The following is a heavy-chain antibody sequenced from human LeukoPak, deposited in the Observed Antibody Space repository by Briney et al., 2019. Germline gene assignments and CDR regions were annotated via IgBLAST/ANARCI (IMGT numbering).Heavy chain of an antibody. CDR2: ISSSGSTI. J-gene: IGHJ4*02. Sequence: GGSLRLSCAASGFTFDDYGMSWVRQAPGKGLEWVSYISSSGSTIYYADSVKGRFTISRDNAKNSLYLQMNSLRAEDTAVYYCARGEGSGSYYSVHYFDYWGQGTLVTVSS. CDR3: ARGEGSGSYYSVHYFDY. D-gene: IGHD1-26*01. CDR1: GFTFDDYG. V-gene: IGHV3-48*03.